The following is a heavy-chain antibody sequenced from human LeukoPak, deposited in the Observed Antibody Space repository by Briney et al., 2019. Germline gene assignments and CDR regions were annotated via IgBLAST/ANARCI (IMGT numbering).Heavy chain of an antibody. V-gene: IGHV3-48*01. CDR3: AKQLGYCSDGSCYFPY. CDR2: ITNSGNSK. CDR1: EFTFSSYS. D-gene: IGHD2-15*01. J-gene: IGHJ4*02. Sequence: GGSLRLSCAASEFTFSSYSMNWVRQAPGKGLEWVSYITNSGNSKSYADSVQGRFTIPRDNSKSTLCLQMNSLRAEDTAVHYCAKQLGYCSDGSCYFPYWGQGTLVTVSS.